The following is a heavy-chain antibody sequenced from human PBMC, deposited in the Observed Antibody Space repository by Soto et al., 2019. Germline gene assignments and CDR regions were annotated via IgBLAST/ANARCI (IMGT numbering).Heavy chain of an antibody. D-gene: IGHD2-2*02. V-gene: IGHV3-48*01. CDR1: GFTFSSYS. J-gene: IGHJ6*03. Sequence: GGSLRLSCAASGFTFSSYSMNWVRQAPGKGLEWVSYISSSSSTIYYADSVKGRFTISRDNAKNSLYLQMNSLRAEDTAVYYCARQYCSSTSCYTRNYYYYMDVWGKGTMVTVSS. CDR2: ISSSSSTI. CDR3: ARQYCSSTSCYTRNYYYYMDV.